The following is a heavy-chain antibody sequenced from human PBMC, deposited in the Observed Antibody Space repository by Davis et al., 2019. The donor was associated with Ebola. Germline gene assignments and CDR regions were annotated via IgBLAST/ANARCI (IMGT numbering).Heavy chain of an antibody. Sequence: GESLKISCAASGFTFSSYAMHWVRQAPGKGLEWVAVISYDGSNKYYADSVKGRFTISRDNSKNTLYLQMNSLRAEDTAVYYCARGGPVGATFDYWGQGTLVTVSS. CDR1: GFTFSSYA. D-gene: IGHD1-26*01. CDR3: ARGGPVGATFDY. V-gene: IGHV3-30-3*01. J-gene: IGHJ4*02. CDR2: ISYDGSNK.